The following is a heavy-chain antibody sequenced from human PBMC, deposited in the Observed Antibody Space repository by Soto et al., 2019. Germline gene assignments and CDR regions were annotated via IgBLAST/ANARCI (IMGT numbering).Heavy chain of an antibody. CDR2: IYPGDSDT. J-gene: IGHJ6*02. Sequence: GESLKISCKGSGYSFTSYWIGWVHQMPGKGLEWMGIIYPGDSDTRYSPSFQGQVTISADKSISTAYLQWSSLKASDTAMYYCASAHGGGSGPYYYYGMDVWGQGTTVTVSS. CDR3: ASAHGGGSGPYYYYGMDV. V-gene: IGHV5-51*07. CDR1: GYSFTSYW. D-gene: IGHD3-10*01.